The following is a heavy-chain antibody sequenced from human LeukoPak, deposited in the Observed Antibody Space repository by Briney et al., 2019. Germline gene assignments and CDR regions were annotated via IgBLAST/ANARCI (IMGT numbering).Heavy chain of an antibody. CDR3: AKLSGGGYSYGYTATFDY. V-gene: IGHV3-30*18. J-gene: IGHJ4*02. CDR1: GFPFSDYG. Sequence: PGGSLRLSCAASGFPFSDYGMYWVRQAPGKGLEWLAVISHDGNNKYYADSVKGRITISRDNSKNTLYLQMNSLRAEDTAVYYCAKLSGGGYSYGYTATFDYWGQGTLVTVSS. CDR2: ISHDGNNK. D-gene: IGHD5-18*01.